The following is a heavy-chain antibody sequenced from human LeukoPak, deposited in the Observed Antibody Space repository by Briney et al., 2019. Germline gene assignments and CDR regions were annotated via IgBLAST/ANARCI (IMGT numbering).Heavy chain of an antibody. J-gene: IGHJ4*02. CDR1: GFTFSSYA. V-gene: IGHV3-23*01. CDR3: AKVRDYGDYVRNYFDY. CDR2: ISGSGGST. D-gene: IGHD4-17*01. Sequence: HSGGSLRLSCAASGFTFSSYAMSWIRQAPGKGLEWVSAISGSGGSTYYADSVKGRFTISRDNSKNTLYLQMNSLRAEDTAVYYCAKVRDYGDYVRNYFDYWGQGTLVTVSS.